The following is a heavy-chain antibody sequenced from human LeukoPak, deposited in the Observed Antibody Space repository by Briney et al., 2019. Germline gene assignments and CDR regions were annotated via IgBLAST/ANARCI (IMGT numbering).Heavy chain of an antibody. D-gene: IGHD3-3*01. J-gene: IGHJ5*02. CDR3: ARGPSRRGRTYYDFWSGYLGGYIVSLFDR. CDR2: INPSGGST. CDR1: GYTFTSYY. V-gene: IGHV1-46*01. Sequence: ASVKVSCKASGYTFTSYYMHWVRQAPGQGLEWMGIINPSGGSTRYAQNFQGRVTMIRDTSTSTVYMELSSLRSEDTAVYYCARGPSRRGRTYYDFWSGYLGGYIVSLFDRWGEGTLVTVSS.